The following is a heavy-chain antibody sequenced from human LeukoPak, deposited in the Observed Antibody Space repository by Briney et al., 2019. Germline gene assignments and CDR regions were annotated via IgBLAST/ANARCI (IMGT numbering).Heavy chain of an antibody. CDR3: ARDRPYGSVDDVVDP. J-gene: IGHJ5*02. D-gene: IGHD3-10*01. CDR2: ISAYNGNT. CDR1: GYTFTSYG. Sequence: ASVKVSCKASGYTFTSYGISWVRQAPGQGLEWMGWISAYNGNTNYAQKLQGRVTMTTDTSTSTAYMELRSLRSDDTAVYYCARDRPYGSVDDVVDPWGQGTLVTVPS. V-gene: IGHV1-18*01.